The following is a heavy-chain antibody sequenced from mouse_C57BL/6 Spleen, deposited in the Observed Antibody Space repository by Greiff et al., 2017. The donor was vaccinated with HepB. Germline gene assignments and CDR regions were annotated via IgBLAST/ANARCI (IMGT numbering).Heavy chain of an antibody. J-gene: IGHJ4*01. CDR2: ISSGGSYN. Sequence: EVMLVESGGDLVKPGGSLKLSCAASGFTFSSYGMSWVRQTPDKRLEWVATISSGGSYNYYPDSVKGRFTISRDNAKNTQYLHMSSLKYEDTAMYYWSIRVITTAYYAMDYWGQGTSVTVSS. V-gene: IGHV5-6*02. CDR3: SIRVITTAYYAMDY. CDR1: GFTFSSYG. D-gene: IGHD1-1*01.